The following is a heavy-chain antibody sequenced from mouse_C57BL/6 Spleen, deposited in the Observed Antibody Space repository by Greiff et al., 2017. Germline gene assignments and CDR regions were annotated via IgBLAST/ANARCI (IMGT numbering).Heavy chain of an antibody. V-gene: IGHV14-1*01. J-gene: IGHJ4*01. CDR2: IDPEDGDT. CDR3: TTGDYGNRRGAMDY. Sequence: EVQLQQSGAELVRPGASVKLSCTASGFNIKDYYMHWVKQRPEQGLEWIGRIDPEDGDTEYAPKFQGKATMTADTSSNTAYLQLSSLTSEDTAVYYCTTGDYGNRRGAMDYWGQGTSVTVSS. CDR1: GFNIKDYY. D-gene: IGHD2-1*01.